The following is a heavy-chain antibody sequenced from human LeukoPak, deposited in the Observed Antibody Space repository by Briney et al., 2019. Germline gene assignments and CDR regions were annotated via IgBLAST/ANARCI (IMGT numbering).Heavy chain of an antibody. Sequence: GGSLRLSCAASGFTFSSYGMHWVRQAPGKGLEWVAFIRNDGSNKYYADSVKGRFTISRDNSKNTLYLQMNSPRAEDTAVYYCAKPPAKRGYSYGSEFDYWGQGTLVTVSS. J-gene: IGHJ4*02. CDR1: GFTFSSYG. D-gene: IGHD5-18*01. CDR3: AKPPAKRGYSYGSEFDY. V-gene: IGHV3-30*02. CDR2: IRNDGSNK.